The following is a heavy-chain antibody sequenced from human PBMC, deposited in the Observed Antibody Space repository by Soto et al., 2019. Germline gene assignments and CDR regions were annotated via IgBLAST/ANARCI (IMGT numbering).Heavy chain of an antibody. CDR3: ARGWIGDLNDAFDI. V-gene: IGHV3-74*01. Sequence: EVQLVESGGGSVQPGGSLRLSCAASAFTFSRYWMHWVHQAPGKGLVWVSRINSYGSSTDYADSVKGRFTISRDNAKNTLSLQMNSLRVEDTAVYYCARGWIGDLNDAFDIWGQGTMVTVSS. CDR2: INSYGSST. D-gene: IGHD2-2*03. CDR1: AFTFSRYW. J-gene: IGHJ3*02.